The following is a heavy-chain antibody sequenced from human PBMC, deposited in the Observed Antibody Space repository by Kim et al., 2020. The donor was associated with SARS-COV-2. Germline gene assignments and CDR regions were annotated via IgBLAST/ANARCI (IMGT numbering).Heavy chain of an antibody. J-gene: IGHJ1*01. CDR3: AGDYYDSSGYWPGIS. CDR1: GFTFSSYE. CDR2: ISSSGSTI. D-gene: IGHD3-22*01. Sequence: GGALRLACAASGFTFSSYEMNWVRQAPGKGLEWVSYISSSGSTIYYADSVKGRFTISRDNAKNSRYLQMNSLRAEDTAVYDCAGDYYDSSGYWPGISWG. V-gene: IGHV3-48*03.